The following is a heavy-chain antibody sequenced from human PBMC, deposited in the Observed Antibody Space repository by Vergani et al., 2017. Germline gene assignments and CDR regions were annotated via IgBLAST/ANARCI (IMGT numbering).Heavy chain of an antibody. CDR2: ISSSGSSI. V-gene: IGHV3-11*01. CDR1: GFSFSDYY. CDR3: AKGGWNYWFDS. D-gene: IGHD1-1*01. Sequence: QVQVVESGGGLVKFGGSLRLSCAASGFSFSDYYMSWIRQAPGKGLEWLSYISSSGSSIDYADSVKGRFTVSRDNAKNSLYLQMNSLRAEDTAIYYCAKGGWNYWFDSWGQGTLVIVS. J-gene: IGHJ5*01.